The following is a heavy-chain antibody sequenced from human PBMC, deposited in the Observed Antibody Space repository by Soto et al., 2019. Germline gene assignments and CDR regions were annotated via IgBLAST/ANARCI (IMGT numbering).Heavy chain of an antibody. J-gene: IGHJ6*02. CDR2: IYYSGST. D-gene: IGHD2-2*01. V-gene: IGHV4-30-4*01. CDR3: ARAPLKYCSSTSCYGGYYYYGMDV. CDR1: GGSIIIGDYY. Sequence: PSEPLSLTCTVSGGSIIIGDYYWSWIRQPPGNCLEWIWYIYYSGSTYYNPSLKSRVTISVDTSKNQFSLKLSSVTAADTAVYYCARAPLKYCSSTSCYGGYYYYGMDVWGQGTTVTVSS.